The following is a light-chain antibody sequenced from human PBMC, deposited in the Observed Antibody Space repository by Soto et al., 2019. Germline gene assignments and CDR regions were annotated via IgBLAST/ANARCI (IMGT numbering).Light chain of an antibody. Sequence: AIRMTQSPSSFSASTGDRVTITCRASQGISSYLAWYQQKPGKAPNLLIYAASTLQRGVPSRFSGSGSGTDFTLTFSCLQSEDFATYYCQQYSRYPWTFGQGTKVEIK. J-gene: IGKJ1*01. V-gene: IGKV1-8*01. CDR2: AAS. CDR3: QQYSRYPWT. CDR1: QGISSY.